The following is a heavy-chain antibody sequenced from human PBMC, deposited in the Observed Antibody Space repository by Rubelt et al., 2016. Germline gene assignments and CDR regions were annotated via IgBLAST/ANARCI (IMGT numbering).Heavy chain of an antibody. CDR3: ARVPQDYGGNSGYAYYYYGMDV. J-gene: IGHJ6*02. D-gene: IGHD4-23*01. V-gene: IGHV3-30*01. Sequence: GRFTISRDNSKNTLYLQMNSLRAEDTAVYYCARVPQDYGGNSGYAYYYYGMDVWGQGTTVTVSS.